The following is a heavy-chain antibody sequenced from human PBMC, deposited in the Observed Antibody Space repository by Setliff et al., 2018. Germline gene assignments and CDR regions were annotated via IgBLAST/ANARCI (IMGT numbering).Heavy chain of an antibody. CDR3: ERQGRPKYEILTGFANGDAFDI. CDR1: GYSFTSYW. D-gene: IGHD3-9*01. CDR2: IYPGDSDT. V-gene: IGHV5-51*01. J-gene: IGHJ3*02. Sequence: GESLKISCQGSGYSFTSYWIGWVRQMPGKGREWMGSIYPGDSDTRYSPSFQGQGTISADKSISTADLQWSSLKASETDMYYCERQGRPKYEILTGFANGDAFDIWGQGTMVTVSS.